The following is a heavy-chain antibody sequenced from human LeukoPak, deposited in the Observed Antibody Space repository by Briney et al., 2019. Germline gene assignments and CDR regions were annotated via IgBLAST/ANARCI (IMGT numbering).Heavy chain of an antibody. Sequence: SETLSLTCAVYGGPFSGYYWSWIRQPPGKGLEWIGEINHSGSTNYNPSLKSRVTISVDTSKNQFSLKLSSVTAADTAVYYCARAEGGYSGHEPFDYWGQGTLVTVSS. V-gene: IGHV4-34*01. J-gene: IGHJ4*02. CDR1: GGPFSGYY. D-gene: IGHD5-12*01. CDR2: INHSGST. CDR3: ARAEGGYSGHEPFDY.